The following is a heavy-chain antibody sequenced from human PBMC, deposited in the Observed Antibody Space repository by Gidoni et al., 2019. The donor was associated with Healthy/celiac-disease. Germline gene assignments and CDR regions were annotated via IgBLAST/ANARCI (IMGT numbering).Heavy chain of an antibody. CDR3: AKEGSGGCSSTSCYTHYYYYGMDV. V-gene: IGHV3-23*01. CDR2: ISGSGGST. Sequence: EVQLLESGVGLVQPGGSLQLSGAASGFTFSRYAMRWFRRAPGKELEWVSAISGSGGSTYYADSVKCRFTISRDNSKNTLYLQMNSLRAEDTAVYYCAKEGSGGCSSTSCYTHYYYYGMDVWGQGTTVTVSS. CDR1: GFTFSRYA. D-gene: IGHD2-2*02. J-gene: IGHJ6*02.